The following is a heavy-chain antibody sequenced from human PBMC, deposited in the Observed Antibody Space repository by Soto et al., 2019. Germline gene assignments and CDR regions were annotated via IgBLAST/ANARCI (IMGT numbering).Heavy chain of an antibody. CDR2: ISYDGSNK. CDR3: ARDQEAPDYGDYVIGPMDV. J-gene: IGHJ6*02. Sequence: QVQLVESGGGVDQPGRSLRLSCAASGFTFSSYAMHWVRQAPGKGLEWVAVISYDGSNKYYADSVKGRFTISRDNSKNTLYLQMNSLRAEDTAVYYCARDQEAPDYGDYVIGPMDVWGQGTTVTVSS. CDR1: GFTFSSYA. V-gene: IGHV3-30-3*01. D-gene: IGHD4-17*01.